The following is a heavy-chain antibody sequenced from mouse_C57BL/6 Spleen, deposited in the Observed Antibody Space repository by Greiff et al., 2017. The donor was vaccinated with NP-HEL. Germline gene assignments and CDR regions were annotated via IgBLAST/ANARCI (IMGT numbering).Heavy chain of an antibody. CDR2: ISSGGDYI. CDR3: TGDYDGFAY. J-gene: IGHJ3*01. D-gene: IGHD2-4*01. CDR1: GFTFSSYA. Sequence: DVHLVESGEGLVKPGGSLKLSCAASGFTFSSYAMSWVRQTPEKRLEWVAYISSGGDYIYYADTVKGRFTISRDNARNTLYLQMSSLKSEDTAMYYCTGDYDGFAYWGQGTLVTVSA. V-gene: IGHV5-9-1*02.